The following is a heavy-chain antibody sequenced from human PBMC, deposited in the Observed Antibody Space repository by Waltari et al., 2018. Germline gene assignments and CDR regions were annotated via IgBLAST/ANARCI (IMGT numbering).Heavy chain of an antibody. CDR1: GGSISSSSYY. Sequence: QLQLQESGPGLVKPSETLSLTCTVSGGSISSSSYYWGWIRQPPGKGLEWIGSIYYSGSTYYNPSLKSRVTIAVETSKNQFSLKLSSVTAADTAVYYCARGSYSSSWYPPPEYFQHWGQGTLVTVSS. D-gene: IGHD6-13*01. CDR2: IYYSGST. J-gene: IGHJ1*01. V-gene: IGHV4-39*07. CDR3: ARGSYSSSWYPPPEYFQH.